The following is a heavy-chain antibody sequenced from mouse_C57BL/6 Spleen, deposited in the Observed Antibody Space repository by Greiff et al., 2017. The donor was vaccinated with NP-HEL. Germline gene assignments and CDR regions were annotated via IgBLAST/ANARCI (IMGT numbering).Heavy chain of an antibody. Sequence: EVQVVESGGGLVKPGGSLKLSCAASGFTFSSYAMSWVRQTPEKRLEWVATISDGGSYTYYPDNVKGRFTISRDNAKNNLYLQMSHLKSEDTAMYYCARTGYGFYYAMDDWGQGTSVTVAS. D-gene: IGHD2-10*02. CDR3: ARTGYGFYYAMDD. J-gene: IGHJ4*01. CDR2: ISDGGSYT. CDR1: GFTFSSYA. V-gene: IGHV5-4*01.